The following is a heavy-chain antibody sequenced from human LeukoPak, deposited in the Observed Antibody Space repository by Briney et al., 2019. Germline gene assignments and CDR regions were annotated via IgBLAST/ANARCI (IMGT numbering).Heavy chain of an antibody. D-gene: IGHD2-15*01. CDR1: GGSFSGYY. CDR3: ARGRWRIPFDY. CDR2: TNHSGST. Sequence: SETLSLTCPVYGGSFSGYYWSWIRQPPGKGLEWIGQTNHSGSTNYNPSLKSRVTISVDTSKNQVSLKLSSVTAADTAVYYCARGRWRIPFDYWGQGTLVTVSS. J-gene: IGHJ4*02. V-gene: IGHV4-34*01.